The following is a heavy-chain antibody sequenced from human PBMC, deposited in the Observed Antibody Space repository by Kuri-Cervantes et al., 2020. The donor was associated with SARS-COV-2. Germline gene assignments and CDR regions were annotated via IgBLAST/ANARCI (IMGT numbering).Heavy chain of an antibody. CDR1: GGSISSYY. Sequence: GSLRLSCTVSGGSISSYYWSWIRQPPGKGLEWIGYIYYSGSTNYNPSLKSRVTISVDTSKNQFSLKLSSVTAADTAVYYCARGGRVWELSVNDAFDIWGQGTMVTVSS. CDR2: IYYSGST. V-gene: IGHV4-59*01. J-gene: IGHJ3*02. CDR3: ARGGRVWELSVNDAFDI. D-gene: IGHD1-26*01.